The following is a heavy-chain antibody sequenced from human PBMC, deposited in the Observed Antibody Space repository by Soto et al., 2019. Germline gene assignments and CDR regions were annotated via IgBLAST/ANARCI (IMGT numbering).Heavy chain of an antibody. J-gene: IGHJ6*02. CDR2: IIPLFRTP. CDR3: ARDNGRPQLGGNYYYITDV. CDR1: GGTFSSYA. Sequence: QVQLVQSGAEVKEPGSSVKVSCQASGGTFSSYALSWVRQAPGQGLGWMGGIIPLFRTPDYAQKFQGRVTMTADESTSTAYMELSSLRSEDTAIYYCARDNGRPQLGGNYYYITDVWGQGTTITVSS. D-gene: IGHD3-3*02. V-gene: IGHV1-69*12.